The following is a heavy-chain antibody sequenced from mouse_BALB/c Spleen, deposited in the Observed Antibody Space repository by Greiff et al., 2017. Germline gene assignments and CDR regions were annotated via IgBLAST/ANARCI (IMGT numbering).Heavy chain of an antibody. CDR3: ARRFYYYGSSYDFYAMDY. CDR2: INSNGGST. D-gene: IGHD1-1*01. J-gene: IGHJ4*01. Sequence: DVHLVESGGGLVQPGGSLKLSCAASGFTFSSYGMSWVRQTPDKRLELVATINSNGGSTYYPDSVKGRFTISRDNAKNTLYLQMSSLKSEDTAMYYCARRFYYYGSSYDFYAMDYWGQGTSVTVSS. V-gene: IGHV5-6-3*01. CDR1: GFTFSSYG.